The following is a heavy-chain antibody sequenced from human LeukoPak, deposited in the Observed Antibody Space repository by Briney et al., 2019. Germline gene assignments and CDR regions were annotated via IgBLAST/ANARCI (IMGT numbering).Heavy chain of an antibody. CDR3: ARQALRYGYGSLSGKFTLDY. D-gene: IGHD5-18*01. V-gene: IGHV4-34*01. CDR1: GGSFSGYY. CDR2: INHSGST. Sequence: SETLSLTCAVYGGSFSGYYWSWIRQPPGKGLEWIGEINHSGSTNYNPSLKSRVTISVDTSKNQFSLKLSSVTAADTVVYYCARQALRYGYGSLSGKFTLDYWAREPWSPSPQ. J-gene: IGHJ4*02.